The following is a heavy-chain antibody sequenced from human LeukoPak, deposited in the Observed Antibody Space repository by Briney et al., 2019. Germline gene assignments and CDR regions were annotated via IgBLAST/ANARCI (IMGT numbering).Heavy chain of an antibody. CDR1: GFTFSSYW. Sequence: GGSLRLSCAASGFTFSSYWMSCVRQAPGKGLEWVANIKQDGSETYYVDSVKGRFTISRDNAQNSLYLHMHSLRVEDTAVYYCARDPYVSNFDYWGQGTLVTVSS. J-gene: IGHJ4*02. D-gene: IGHD3-10*02. CDR2: IKQDGSET. CDR3: ARDPYVSNFDY. V-gene: IGHV3-7*03.